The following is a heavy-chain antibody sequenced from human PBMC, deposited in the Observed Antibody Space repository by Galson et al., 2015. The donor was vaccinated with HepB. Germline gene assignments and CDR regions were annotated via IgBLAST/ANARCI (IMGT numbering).Heavy chain of an antibody. CDR1: GFTFSSNA. J-gene: IGHJ5*02. D-gene: IGHD2-2*01. Sequence: SLRLSCAAYGFTFSSNAMGWVRQAPGKGLEWVSAISGSGGSTYYADSVKGRFTISRDNSKNTLYLQMNSLRAEDTAVYYCGAAAMIQGWFDPWGQGTLVTVSS. CDR2: ISGSGGST. CDR3: GAAAMIQGWFDP. V-gene: IGHV3-23*01.